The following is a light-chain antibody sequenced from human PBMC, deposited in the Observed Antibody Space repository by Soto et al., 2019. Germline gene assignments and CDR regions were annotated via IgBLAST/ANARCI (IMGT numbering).Light chain of an antibody. V-gene: IGLV2-14*03. CDR3: SSYTSSSIPYV. Sequence: QSALTQPASVSGSPGQSITISCTGTSSDVGGYRYVSWFQQHPGKAPKVIIYEVSNRPSGVSSRFSGSKSGNTASLTISGLQAEDEADYYCSSYTSSSIPYVFGTGTQLTVL. CDR1: SSDVGGYRY. CDR2: EVS. J-gene: IGLJ1*01.